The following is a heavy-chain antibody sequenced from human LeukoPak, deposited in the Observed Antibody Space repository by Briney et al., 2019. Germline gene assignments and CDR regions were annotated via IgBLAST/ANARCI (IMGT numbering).Heavy chain of an antibody. CDR3: ARGKGDYGDYDFPNWFDP. V-gene: IGHV3-33*01. D-gene: IGHD4-17*01. J-gene: IGHJ5*02. CDR2: IWYDGSNK. CDR1: GFTFSSYG. Sequence: LPGGSLRLSCAASGFTFSSYGMHWVRQAPGKGLEWVAVIWYDGSNKYYADSVKGRFTISRDNSKNTLYLQMNRLRAEDTAVYYCARGKGDYGDYDFPNWFDPWGQGTLVTVYS.